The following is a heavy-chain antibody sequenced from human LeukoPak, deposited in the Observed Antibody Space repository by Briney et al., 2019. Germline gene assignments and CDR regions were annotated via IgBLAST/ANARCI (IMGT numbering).Heavy chain of an antibody. D-gene: IGHD2-2*01. V-gene: IGHV3-66*01. CDR3: ARGGSNFDY. CDR1: GLTVGSNY. J-gene: IGHJ4*02. Sequence: PGGSLRLSCAASGLTVGSNYMSWVRQAPGKGLEWVALIYSGGSTNYADSVKGRFTISRDSSKNTLYLQMNSLRAEDTAVYYCARGGSNFDYWGQGTLVTVSS. CDR2: IYSGGST.